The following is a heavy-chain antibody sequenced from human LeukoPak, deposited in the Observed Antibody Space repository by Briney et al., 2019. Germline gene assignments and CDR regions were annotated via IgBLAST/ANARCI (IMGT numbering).Heavy chain of an antibody. CDR2: ISSSSSYI. CDR3: ASLIGAYSSGWDGFDY. V-gene: IGHV3-21*01. J-gene: IGHJ4*02. CDR1: GFTFSSYS. Sequence: GGSLRLSCAASGFTFSSYSMNWVRQAPGKGLEWVSSISSSSSYIYYADSVKGRFTISRDNAKNSLYLQMNGLRAEDTAVYYCASLIGAYSSGWDGFDYWGQGTLVTVSS. D-gene: IGHD6-19*01.